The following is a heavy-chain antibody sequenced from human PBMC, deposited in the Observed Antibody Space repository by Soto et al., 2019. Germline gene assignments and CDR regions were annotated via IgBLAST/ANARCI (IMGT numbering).Heavy chain of an antibody. CDR2: MNPNSGNT. Sequence: VSVKVSWKASGYTFSSYDINWVRQATGQGLEWMGWMNPNSGNTGYAQKFQGRVTMTRNTSISTAYMELSSLRSEDTAVYYCARGYMYYDILTGYPSNWFDPWGQGTLVTVSS. J-gene: IGHJ5*02. CDR1: GYTFSSYD. V-gene: IGHV1-8*01. CDR3: ARGYMYYDILTGYPSNWFDP. D-gene: IGHD3-9*01.